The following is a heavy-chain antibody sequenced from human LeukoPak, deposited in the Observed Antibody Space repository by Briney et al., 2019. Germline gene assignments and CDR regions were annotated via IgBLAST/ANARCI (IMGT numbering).Heavy chain of an antibody. V-gene: IGHV1-2*02. CDR3: ATTRRYYYDSSGPDAFDL. Sequence: ASVKVSCKASGYTFTGYYIHWVRQAPGQGLEWMGWINPNSGGTNYAQNFQGSITMTRDTSVSTAYMELSRLRSDDTAVYYCATTRRYYYDSSGPDAFDLWGQGTMVTVSS. J-gene: IGHJ3*01. CDR2: INPNSGGT. CDR1: GYTFTGYY. D-gene: IGHD3-22*01.